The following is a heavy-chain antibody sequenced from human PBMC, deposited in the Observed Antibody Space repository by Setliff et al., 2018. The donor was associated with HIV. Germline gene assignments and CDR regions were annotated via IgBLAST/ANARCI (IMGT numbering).Heavy chain of an antibody. CDR1: GGSISSSSYY. CDR2: IYYSGST. J-gene: IGHJ4*02. Sequence: SETLSLTCTVSGGSISSSSYYWDWIRQPPGKGLEWIGSIYYSGSTYYNPSLKSRVTISVDTSKNQFSLKLSSVTAADTAVYYCERSGPVWFGEPPYYFDSWGLGTLVTVSS. V-gene: IGHV4-39*01. CDR3: ERSGPVWFGEPPYYFDS. D-gene: IGHD3-10*01.